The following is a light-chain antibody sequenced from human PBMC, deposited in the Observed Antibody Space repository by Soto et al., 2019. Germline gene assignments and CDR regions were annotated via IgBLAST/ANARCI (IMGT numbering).Light chain of an antibody. CDR3: QQYNNWWT. CDR1: QSVSNN. V-gene: IGKV3-15*01. CDR2: GAF. J-gene: IGKJ1*01. Sequence: EIVMTQSPATLSVSPGERATLSCRASQSVSNNLAWYQKKPGQAPRLLIYGAFTRATGIPARFSGSGSGTEFTLTISSLQSEDFSVYYCQQYNNWWTFGQGTKVEIK.